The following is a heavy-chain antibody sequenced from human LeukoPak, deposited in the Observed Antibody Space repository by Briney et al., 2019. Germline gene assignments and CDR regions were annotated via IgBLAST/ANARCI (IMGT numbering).Heavy chain of an antibody. D-gene: IGHD2-2*01. V-gene: IGHV1-69*01. J-gene: IGHJ6*04. CDR2: IIPIFGTA. Sequence: SVKVSCKAPGGTFSSYAISWVRQAPGQGLEWMGGIIPIFGTANYAQKFQGRVTITADESTSTAYMELSSLRSEDTAVYYCARNAVPDRPFSGMDVWGKGTTVTVSS. CDR3: ARNAVPDRPFSGMDV. CDR1: GGTFSSYA.